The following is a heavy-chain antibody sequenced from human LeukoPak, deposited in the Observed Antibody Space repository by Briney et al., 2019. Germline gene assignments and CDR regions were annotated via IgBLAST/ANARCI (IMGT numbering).Heavy chain of an antibody. D-gene: IGHD3-16*01. J-gene: IGHJ3*02. V-gene: IGHV3-30*04. Sequence: GGSLRLSCAASGFTFSSYAMHWVRQAPGKGLEWVAVISYDGSNKYYADSVKGRSTISRDNSKNTLYLQMNSLRAEDTAVYYCARDGLRRDAFDIWGQGTMVTVSS. CDR2: ISYDGSNK. CDR1: GFTFSSYA. CDR3: ARDGLRRDAFDI.